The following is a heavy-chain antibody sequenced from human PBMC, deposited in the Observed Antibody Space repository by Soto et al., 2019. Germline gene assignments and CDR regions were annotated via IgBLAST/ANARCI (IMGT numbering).Heavy chain of an antibody. D-gene: IGHD3-3*01. Sequence: GGSLRLSCAASGFTVSSNYMSWVRQAPGKGLEWVSVIYSGGSTYYADSVKGRFTISRHNSKNTLYLQMNSLRAEDTAVYYCARDQDWSGYSGYMDVWGKGTTVTVSS. J-gene: IGHJ6*03. CDR2: IYSGGST. V-gene: IGHV3-53*04. CDR3: ARDQDWSGYSGYMDV. CDR1: GFTVSSNY.